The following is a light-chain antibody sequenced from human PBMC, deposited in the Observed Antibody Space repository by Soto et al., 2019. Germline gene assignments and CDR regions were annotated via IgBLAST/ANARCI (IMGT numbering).Light chain of an antibody. V-gene: IGKV3-11*01. CDR1: QSVSTY. CDR3: QQRSYWVT. Sequence: EIVLTQSPATLSLSPGERATLSCRASQSVSTYLGWYQHKPGQAPRLLLYDTSKRATAVPARISSRGSGTDFPLTSSRVQPEDFAVYFWQQRSYWVTFGGGTKVEIK. J-gene: IGKJ4*01. CDR2: DTS.